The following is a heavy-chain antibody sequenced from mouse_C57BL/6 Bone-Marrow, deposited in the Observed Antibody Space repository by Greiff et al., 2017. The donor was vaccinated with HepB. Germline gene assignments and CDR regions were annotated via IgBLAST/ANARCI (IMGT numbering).Heavy chain of an antibody. J-gene: IGHJ2*01. CDR3: ARQRFDY. V-gene: IGHV1-69*01. Sequence: QVQLQQPGAELVMPGASVKLSCKASGYTFTSYWMHWVKQRPGQGLEWIGAIDPSDSYTNYNQKFKGKSTLTVDKSSSTAYMQLSSLTSEDSAVYYCARQRFDYWGQGTTLTVSS. CDR1: GYTFTSYW. CDR2: IDPSDSYT.